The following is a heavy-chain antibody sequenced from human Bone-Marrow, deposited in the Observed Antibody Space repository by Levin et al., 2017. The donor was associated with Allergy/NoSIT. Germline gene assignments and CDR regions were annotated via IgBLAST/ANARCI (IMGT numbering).Heavy chain of an antibody. V-gene: IGHV1-69*06. CDR2: IVPVVGTV. CDR1: GDSFESYA. D-gene: IGHD5-18*01. Sequence: KISCEVSGDSFESYAVTWVRQAPGQSLEWMGGIVPVVGTVYYAQKFRGRVTITADTSTGTTFLDLSGLTPEDTAVYFWSRDGYMLQRPGRPCDLDMWGQGTTVIVYS. J-gene: IGHJ3*02. CDR3: SRDGYMLQRPGRPCDLDM.